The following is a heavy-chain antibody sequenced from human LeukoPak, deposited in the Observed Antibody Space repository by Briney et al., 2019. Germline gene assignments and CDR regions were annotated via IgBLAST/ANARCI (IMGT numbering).Heavy chain of an antibody. CDR1: GYTFTGYY. CDR3: ARVAVPAAEAYWFDP. V-gene: IGHV1-2*04. J-gene: IGHJ5*02. Sequence: ASVKVSCKASGYTFTGYYMHWVRQAPGQGLEWMGWINPNSGGTNYAQKFQGWVTMTRDTSISTAYMELSRLRSDDTAVYYCARVAVPAAEAYWFDPWGQGTLVTVSS. D-gene: IGHD2-2*01. CDR2: INPNSGGT.